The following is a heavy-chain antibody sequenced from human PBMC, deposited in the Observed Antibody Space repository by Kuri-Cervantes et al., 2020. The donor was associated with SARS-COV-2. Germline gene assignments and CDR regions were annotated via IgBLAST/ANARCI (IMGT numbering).Heavy chain of an antibody. CDR3: ARDGGNSYFDY. V-gene: IGHV3-53*04. Sequence: GESLKISCAASGFTFSSYAMSWVRQAPGKGLEWVSVIYSGGSTYYADSVKGRFTISRHNSKNTLYLQMNSLRAEDTAVYFCARDGGNSYFDYWGQGTLVTVSS. D-gene: IGHD4-23*01. CDR2: IYSGGST. CDR1: GFTFSSYA. J-gene: IGHJ4*02.